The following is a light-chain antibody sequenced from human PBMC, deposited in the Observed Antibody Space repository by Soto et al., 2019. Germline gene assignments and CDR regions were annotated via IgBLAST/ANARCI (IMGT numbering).Light chain of an antibody. Sequence: QSALTQPPSVSGAPGQRVTISCTGSSSNIGAPYDVHWYQHLPGTAPKLLMYATTNRPSGVPDRFSGSRSGTSASLAITGLQAEDEADYYCQSYDSSLSGVVFGGGTKLTVL. CDR1: SSNIGAPYD. CDR3: QSYDSSLSGVV. V-gene: IGLV1-40*01. CDR2: ATT. J-gene: IGLJ2*01.